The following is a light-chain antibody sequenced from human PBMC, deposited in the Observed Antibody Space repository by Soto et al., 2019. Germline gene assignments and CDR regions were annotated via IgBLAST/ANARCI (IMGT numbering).Light chain of an antibody. CDR3: QQSNSYSWT. J-gene: IGKJ1*01. Sequence: DIPMTQSPSTLSASVGDRVTITCRASQSISSWLAWYQQKPGKAPKLLIYDASSLESGVPSRFSGSGSGTEFTLTISSLPPDDSATYYCQQSNSYSWTFGQGTTVEIK. CDR2: DAS. CDR1: QSISSW. V-gene: IGKV1-5*01.